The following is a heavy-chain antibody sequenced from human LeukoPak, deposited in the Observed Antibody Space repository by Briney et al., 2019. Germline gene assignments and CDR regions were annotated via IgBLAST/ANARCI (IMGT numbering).Heavy chain of an antibody. CDR1: GYTFTGYY. J-gene: IGHJ4*02. CDR3: AREGAFWFDSSGTLGNDY. V-gene: IGHV1-2*06. Sequence: ASVKVSCKASGYTFTGYYMHWVRQAPGQGLEWMGRLNPNSGGTNYAQKFQGRITMTRDTSISTAYMELSNLRSDDTAVYYCAREGAFWFDSSGTLGNDYWGQGTLVTVSS. D-gene: IGHD3-22*01. CDR2: LNPNSGGT.